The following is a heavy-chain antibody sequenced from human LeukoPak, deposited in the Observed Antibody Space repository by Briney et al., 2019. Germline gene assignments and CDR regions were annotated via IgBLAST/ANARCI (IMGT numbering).Heavy chain of an antibody. Sequence: PSETLSLTCTVSGGSISSYYWSWIRQPPGKGLEWIGYIYYSGSTNYNPSLKSRVTISVDTSKNQFSLKLSSVTAADTAVYYCARQSKYYYDSSGYYPYYFDYWGQGTLVTVSS. CDR1: GGSISSYY. J-gene: IGHJ4*02. CDR3: ARQSKYYYDSSGYYPYYFDY. CDR2: IYYSGST. D-gene: IGHD3-22*01. V-gene: IGHV4-59*01.